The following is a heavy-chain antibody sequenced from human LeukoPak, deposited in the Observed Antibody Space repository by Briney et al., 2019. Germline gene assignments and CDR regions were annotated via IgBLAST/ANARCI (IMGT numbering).Heavy chain of an antibody. Sequence: SDTLSLTCDVYGGSFSGYYWSWIRQPPGKGLEWIGEINHSGSTNYNPSLKSRVTISVDTSKNQFSLKLSSVTAADTAVYYCGRGQGSGGSYPLLYYFDYWGQGTLVSVSS. CDR2: INHSGST. CDR1: GGSFSGYY. J-gene: IGHJ4*02. CDR3: GRGQGSGGSYPLLYYFDY. D-gene: IGHD2-15*01. V-gene: IGHV4-34*01.